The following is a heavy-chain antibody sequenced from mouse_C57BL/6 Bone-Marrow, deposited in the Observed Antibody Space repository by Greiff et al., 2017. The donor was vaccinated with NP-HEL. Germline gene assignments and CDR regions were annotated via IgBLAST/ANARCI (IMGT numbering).Heavy chain of an antibody. CDR2: IYPRSGNT. J-gene: IGHJ2*01. CDR1: GYTFTSYG. D-gene: IGHD2-3*01. Sequence: QVQLQQSGAELARPGASVKLSCKASGYTFTSYGISWVKQRTGQGLEWIGEIYPRSGNTYYNEKFKGKATLTADKSSSTAYMELRSLTSEDSAVYFCARWLLRRDYFDYWGQGTTLTVSS. CDR3: ARWLLRRDYFDY. V-gene: IGHV1-81*01.